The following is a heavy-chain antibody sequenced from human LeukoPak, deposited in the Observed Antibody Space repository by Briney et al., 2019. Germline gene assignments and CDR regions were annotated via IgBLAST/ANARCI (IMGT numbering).Heavy chain of an antibody. J-gene: IGHJ4*02. V-gene: IGHV1-69*13. Sequence: GASVKVSCKASGGTFSSYAISWVRQAPGQGLEWMGGIIPIFGTANYAQKFQGRVTITADESTSAAYMELSSLRSEDTAVYYCARDVDTAMVTRDPPLDYWGQGTLVTVSS. CDR1: GGTFSSYA. CDR2: IIPIFGTA. D-gene: IGHD5-18*01. CDR3: ARDVDTAMVTRDPPLDY.